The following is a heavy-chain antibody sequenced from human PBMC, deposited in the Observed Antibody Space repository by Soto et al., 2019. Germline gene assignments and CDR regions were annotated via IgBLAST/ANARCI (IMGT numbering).Heavy chain of an antibody. CDR2: ISHSWSV. CDR1: GGSVSNSQYF. CDR3: ANERGSTTYFDY. V-gene: IGHV4-39*01. Sequence: LQLQESGPGLVKPSETLSLTCTVSGGSVSNSQYFWVWPRQPPGKGLKWIGTISHSWSVRYNPSSNRPVTISVGTSRSQFSLSLPPVTAADTAVFHCANERGSTTYFDYWGPGTLVTVSS. J-gene: IGHJ4*02. D-gene: IGHD1-1*01.